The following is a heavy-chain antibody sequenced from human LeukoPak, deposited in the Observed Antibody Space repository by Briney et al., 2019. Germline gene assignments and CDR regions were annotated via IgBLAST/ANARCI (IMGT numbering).Heavy chain of an antibody. Sequence: ASVKVSCKTSGDTFSSYAISWVRQAPGQRLEWMGIIKPSGTDTKYAQKFQGRVFMTTDTSTSTVYMELSSLKSEDTAVYYCARVRDGYNDAYDIWGQGTLVTVSS. D-gene: IGHD5-24*01. CDR3: ARVRDGYNDAYDI. V-gene: IGHV1-46*01. CDR1: GDTFSSYA. CDR2: IKPSGTDT. J-gene: IGHJ4*02.